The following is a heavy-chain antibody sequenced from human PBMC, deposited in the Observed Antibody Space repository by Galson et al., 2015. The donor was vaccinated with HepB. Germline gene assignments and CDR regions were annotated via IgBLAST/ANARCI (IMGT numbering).Heavy chain of an antibody. CDR1: GDSISSGAYS. D-gene: IGHD5-18*01. Sequence: TLSLTCAVSGDSISSGAYSWPWVRQPPGKGLEWIGYIHDSGRTFYNPSLKSRVTISVDTPENQFSLKLSSVTAADTAVYYCARVGYGYLFDYWGQGNLVTVSS. CDR3: ARVGYGYLFDY. V-gene: IGHV4-30-4*07. J-gene: IGHJ4*02. CDR2: IHDSGRT.